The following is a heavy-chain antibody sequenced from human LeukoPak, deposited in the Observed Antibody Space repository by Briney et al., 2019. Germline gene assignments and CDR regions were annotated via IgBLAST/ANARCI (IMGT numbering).Heavy chain of an antibody. CDR2: IWYDGSNK. D-gene: IGHD5-24*01. CDR3: AEEQRWLQAELDY. Sequence: GGSLRLSCAASGFTFSSYGMHWVRQAPGKGLEWVAVIWYDGSNKYYADSVKGRLTISRDNSKNTLYLQMNSLRAEDTAVYYCAEEQRWLQAELDYWGQGTLVTVSS. CDR1: GFTFSSYG. J-gene: IGHJ4*02. V-gene: IGHV3-33*06.